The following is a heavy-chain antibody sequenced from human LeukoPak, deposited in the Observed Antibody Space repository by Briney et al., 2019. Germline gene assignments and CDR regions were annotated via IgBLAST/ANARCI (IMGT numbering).Heavy chain of an antibody. J-gene: IGHJ6*02. CDR3: ARDYDYYYGMDV. Sequence: TGGSLRLSCAASGFTVSSNYMSWVRQAPGKGLEWVSVIYSGGSTYYADSVKGSFTISRDNSKNTLYLQMNSLRAEDTAVYYCARDYDYYYGMDVWGQGTTVTVSS. V-gene: IGHV3-66*01. D-gene: IGHD3-16*01. CDR1: GFTVSSNY. CDR2: IYSGGST.